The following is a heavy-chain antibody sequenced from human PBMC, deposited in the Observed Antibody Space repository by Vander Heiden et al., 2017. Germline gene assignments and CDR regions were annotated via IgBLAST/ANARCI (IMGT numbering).Heavy chain of an antibody. Sequence: QITSKESGPTLEKPIQTLTPTCTFSGFSLTPYGVGAGCIRQPQGKALERLGVMYWDNDERYNPSLRSRLSITKDVSKSRVVLTMTNMDPVDTATYYCVRKTELAADQPYWHFDLWGRGTPVTVSS. CDR2: MYWDNDE. J-gene: IGHJ2*01. D-gene: IGHD3-10*01. V-gene: IGHV2-5*02. CDR1: GFSLTPYGVG. CDR3: VRKTELAADQPYWHFDL.